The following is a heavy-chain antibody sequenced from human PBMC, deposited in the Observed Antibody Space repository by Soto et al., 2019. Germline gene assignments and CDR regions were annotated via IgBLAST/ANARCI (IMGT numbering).Heavy chain of an antibody. CDR2: IYHSGST. V-gene: IGHV4-38-2*01. J-gene: IGHJ4*02. Sequence: SQTLSLTCAVSGYSINSVDYWGWLRQPPGKGLEWIGSIYHSGSTYKNPSLKSRVTLSLDTSKNHLSLRLSSVTAADTAVYYCALMAKGRKYYSDYWGQGTLVTVSS. CDR3: ALMAKGRKYYSDY. CDR1: GYSINSVDY. D-gene: IGHD5-12*01.